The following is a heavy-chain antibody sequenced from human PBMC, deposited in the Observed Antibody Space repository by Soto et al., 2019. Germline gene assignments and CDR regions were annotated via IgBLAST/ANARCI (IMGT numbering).Heavy chain of an antibody. J-gene: IGHJ5*02. Sequence: GGSLRLSCAASGFTFDDYAMHWVRQAPGKGLEWVSGISWNSGSIGYADSVKGRFTISRDNAKNSLYLQMNSLRAEDTALYYCAKDYRRWGGVTGTYEFDPWGQGTLVTVSS. CDR1: GFTFDDYA. V-gene: IGHV3-9*01. CDR3: AKDYRRWGGVTGTYEFDP. D-gene: IGHD1-7*01. CDR2: ISWNSGSI.